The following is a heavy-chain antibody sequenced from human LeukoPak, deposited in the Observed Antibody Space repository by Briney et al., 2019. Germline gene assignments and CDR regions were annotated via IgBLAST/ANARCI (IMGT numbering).Heavy chain of an antibody. CDR2: INHSGST. D-gene: IGHD3-10*01. CDR1: GGSISSYY. CDR3: ARLSRITMVRGVINYYYYYMDV. V-gene: IGHV4-34*01. Sequence: PSETLSLTCTVSGGSISSYYWSWIRQPPGKGLEWIGEINHSGSTNYNPSLKSRVTISVDTSKNQFSLKLSSVTAADTAVYYCARLSRITMVRGVINYYYYYMDVWGKGTTVTISS. J-gene: IGHJ6*03.